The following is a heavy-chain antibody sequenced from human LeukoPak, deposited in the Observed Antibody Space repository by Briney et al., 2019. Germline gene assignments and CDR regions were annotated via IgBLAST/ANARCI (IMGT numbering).Heavy chain of an antibody. V-gene: IGHV1-8*01. Sequence: ASVKVSCKASGYTFTSYDINWVRQATGQGLEWMGWMNPNSGNTGYAQKFQGRVTMTRNTSTSTAYMELSSLRSEDTAVYYCARGRYGSSTSCYNYWGQGTLVTVSS. CDR2: MNPNSGNT. CDR1: GYTFTSYD. D-gene: IGHD2-2*02. J-gene: IGHJ4*02. CDR3: ARGRYGSSTSCYNY.